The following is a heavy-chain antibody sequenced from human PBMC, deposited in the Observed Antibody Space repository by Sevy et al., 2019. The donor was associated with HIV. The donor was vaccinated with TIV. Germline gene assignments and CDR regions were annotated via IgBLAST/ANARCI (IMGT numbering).Heavy chain of an antibody. CDR3: ANAYSGSYSHSYLYALDV. CDR2: ISHDGINE. J-gene: IGHJ6*02. Sequence: GGSLRLSCIGSGFSFSYYGIHWVRQAPGKGLDWVALISHDGINEYYADSVKGRFTIPRDNSKNTVYLEMNSLRNEDTAIYFCANAYSGSYSHSYLYALDVWGQGTTVTVS. V-gene: IGHV3-30*18. D-gene: IGHD1-26*01. CDR1: GFSFSYYG.